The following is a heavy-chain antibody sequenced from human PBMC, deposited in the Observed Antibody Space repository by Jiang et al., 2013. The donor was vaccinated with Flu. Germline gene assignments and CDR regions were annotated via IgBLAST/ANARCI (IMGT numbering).Heavy chain of an antibody. Sequence: VKPSETLSLTCSVSGVSISTYYWSWVRQPAGKGLEWIGRIYTTGSTNYNPSLKGRVTMSTDTSKNQFSLKLSSVTAADTAVYYCVRGTTVTTGYFYDLDVWGQGTTVTVSS. CDR2: IYTTGST. CDR3: VRGTTVTTGYFYDLDV. V-gene: IGHV4-4*07. J-gene: IGHJ6*02. CDR1: GVSISTYY. D-gene: IGHD4-17*01.